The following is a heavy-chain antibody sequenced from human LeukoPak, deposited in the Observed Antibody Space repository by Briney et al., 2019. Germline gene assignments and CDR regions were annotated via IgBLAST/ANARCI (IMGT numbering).Heavy chain of an antibody. J-gene: IGHJ3*01. V-gene: IGHV3-30*03. CDR2: VSCDGTIK. CDR1: GFTFSRYG. Sequence: GGSLRLSCAASGFTFSRYGMHWVRQAPGKGLEWVAVVSCDGTIKSYVDSVKGRFTLSRDNSKNTVYLEMNSLRPEDTAVYYCARGPAYLKTRDAFDFWGQGTLVTVS. D-gene: IGHD2-21*01. CDR3: ARGPAYLKTRDAFDF.